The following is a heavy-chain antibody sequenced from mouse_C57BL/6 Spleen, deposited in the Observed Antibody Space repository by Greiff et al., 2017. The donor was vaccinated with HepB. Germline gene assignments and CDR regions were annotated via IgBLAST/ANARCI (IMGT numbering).Heavy chain of an antibody. CDR2: ISNGGGST. Sequence: EVKLMESGGGLVQPGGSLKLSCAASGFTFSDYYMYWVRQTPEKRLEWVAYISNGGGSTYYPDTVKGRFTISRDNAKNTLYLQMSRLKSEDTAMYYCAGQYYDYDGGFAYWGQGTLVTVSA. V-gene: IGHV5-12*01. J-gene: IGHJ3*01. CDR3: AGQYYDYDGGFAY. D-gene: IGHD2-4*01. CDR1: GFTFSDYY.